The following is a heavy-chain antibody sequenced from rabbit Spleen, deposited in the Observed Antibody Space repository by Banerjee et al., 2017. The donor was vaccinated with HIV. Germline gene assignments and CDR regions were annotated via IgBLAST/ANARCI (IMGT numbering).Heavy chain of an antibody. Sequence: QEQLVESGGDLVQPGASLTLTCTASGFDFSAYTFMCWVRQAPGKGLEWIACIDSGSSGFTYFATWAKGRFACSKTSSTTVTLQMTRLTAADTATYFCARDTSSSFSSYGMDLWGQGTLV. D-gene: IGHD1-1*01. CDR1: GFDFSAYTF. J-gene: IGHJ3*01. CDR3: ARDTSSSFSSYGMDL. CDR2: IDSGSSGFT. V-gene: IGHV1S45*01.